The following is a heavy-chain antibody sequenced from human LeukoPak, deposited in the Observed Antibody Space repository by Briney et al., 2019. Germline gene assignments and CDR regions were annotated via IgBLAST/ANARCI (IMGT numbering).Heavy chain of an antibody. CDR2: INHSGIS. CDR3: VRGPDHAKVGY. V-gene: IGHV4-34*01. CDR1: GGSFSHSY. D-gene: IGHD1-14*01. Sequence: PSETLSLTCAVDGGSFSHSYWNWVRQPPGKGLEWIGEINHSGISSYKPSLSSRVTMSQDTSKNHFSLKLASVTAADTAVYYCVRGPDHAKVGYWGQGTPVTVSS. J-gene: IGHJ4*02.